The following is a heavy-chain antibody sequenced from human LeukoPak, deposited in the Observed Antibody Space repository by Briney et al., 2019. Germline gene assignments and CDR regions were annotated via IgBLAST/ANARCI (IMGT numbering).Heavy chain of an antibody. CDR1: GFTVSSNY. Sequence: PGGSLRLSCAASGFTVSSNYMSWVRQAPGKGLEWVSVIYSGGSTYFADSVKGRFTISRDNSKNTLYLQMNSLRADDTAVYYCARVAWLATYYFDYWGQGTLVTVSS. J-gene: IGHJ4*02. CDR2: IYSGGST. D-gene: IGHD6-19*01. V-gene: IGHV3-53*01. CDR3: ARVAWLATYYFDY.